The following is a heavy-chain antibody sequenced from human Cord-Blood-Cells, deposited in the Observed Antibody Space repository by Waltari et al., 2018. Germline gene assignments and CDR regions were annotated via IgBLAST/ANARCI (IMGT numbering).Heavy chain of an antibody. D-gene: IGHD2-15*01. J-gene: IGHJ4*02. CDR1: GFPFSSHA. CDR2: ISGSGGST. V-gene: IGHV3-23*04. Sequence: EVQLVESGGGLVQPGGSLRHSCAASGFPFSSHAMSRVRQAPGKGLEWVSAISGSGGSTYYADSVKGRFTISRDNSKNTLYLQMNSLRAEDTAVYYCAKDVRGGTGYWGQGTLVTVSS. CDR3: AKDVRGGTGY.